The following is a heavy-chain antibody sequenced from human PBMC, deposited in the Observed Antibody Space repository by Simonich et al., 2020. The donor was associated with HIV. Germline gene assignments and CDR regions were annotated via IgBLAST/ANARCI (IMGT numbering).Heavy chain of an antibody. CDR3: ARHWGYDFWSGYYFDY. J-gene: IGHJ4*02. D-gene: IGHD3-3*01. CDR1: GGSISSFY. CDR2: IYYSGST. Sequence: QETGPGLVKPSETLSLTCTVSGGSISSFYWSWIRQPPGKGLEWIGYIYYSGSTNHNPSLKSRVTISVDTSKNQFSLKLSSVTAADTAVYYCARHWGYDFWSGYYFDYWGQGTLVTVSS. V-gene: IGHV4-59*08.